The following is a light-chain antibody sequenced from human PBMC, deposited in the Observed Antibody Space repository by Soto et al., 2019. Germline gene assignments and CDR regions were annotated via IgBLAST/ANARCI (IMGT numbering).Light chain of an antibody. V-gene: IGLV2-14*01. CDR1: SSDVGGYSY. CDR3: SSYTSTSTPVV. CDR2: EVS. J-gene: IGLJ2*01. Sequence: QSALTQPASVSGSPGQSITISCTGTSSDVGGYSYVSWYQHHPGKAPKLMIYEVSNRPSGISNRFSGSKSGNAASLTISGLQAEDEAEYYCSSYTSTSTPVVFGGGTKLTVL.